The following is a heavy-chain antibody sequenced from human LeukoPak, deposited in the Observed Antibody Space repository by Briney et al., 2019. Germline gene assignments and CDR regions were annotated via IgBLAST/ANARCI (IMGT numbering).Heavy chain of an antibody. CDR2: IHSGGST. Sequence: PGGSLRLSCAASGFIVSSNYMSWVRQAPGKGLEWVSVIHSGGSTYYVDSVKGRFTISRDNSKNTLYLQMSSLRVEDTAVYYCAREAVAGSFDIWGQGTMDTVSS. J-gene: IGHJ3*02. CDR3: AREAVAGSFDI. D-gene: IGHD6-19*01. V-gene: IGHV3-53*01. CDR1: GFIVSSNY.